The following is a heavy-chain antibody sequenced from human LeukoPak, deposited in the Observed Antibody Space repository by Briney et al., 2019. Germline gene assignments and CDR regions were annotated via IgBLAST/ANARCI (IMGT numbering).Heavy chain of an antibody. J-gene: IGHJ4*02. V-gene: IGHV3-23*01. Sequence: GGCLRLSCAASGFTFSSYAMSWVRQAPGKGLEWVSAISGSGGSTYYADSVKGRFTISRDNSNNTLYLQMNTLRAEDTAVYYCANRPGDPYYFDYWGQGTLVTVSS. D-gene: IGHD7-27*01. CDR2: ISGSGGST. CDR1: GFTFSSYA. CDR3: ANRPGDPYYFDY.